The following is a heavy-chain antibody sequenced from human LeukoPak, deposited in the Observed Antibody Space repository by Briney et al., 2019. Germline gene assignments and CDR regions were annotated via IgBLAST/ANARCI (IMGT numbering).Heavy chain of an antibody. J-gene: IGHJ4*02. D-gene: IGHD3-10*01. CDR1: GFSFSRHW. Sequence: GGSLRLSCAASGFSFSRHWMHWVRQAPGKGLVWVSRIRSDGGDTGNADSVKGRFTISRDNSKNTLYLQMNSLRAEDTAVYYCAKDRSYYGAGSFFEYWGQGTLVTVSS. CDR3: AKDRSYYGAGSFFEY. CDR2: IRSDGGDT. V-gene: IGHV3-74*01.